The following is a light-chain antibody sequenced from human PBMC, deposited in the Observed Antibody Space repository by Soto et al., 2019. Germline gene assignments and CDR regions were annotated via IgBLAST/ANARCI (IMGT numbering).Light chain of an antibody. CDR2: DAS. J-gene: IGKJ1*01. CDR3: LQRSDWRT. V-gene: IGKV3-11*01. Sequence: VLTQSPVSLSLSPGGRATLSCRASDGVARSLAWFQQRPGQAPRLLIYDASNRATGIPARFSGSGSGTDFTLTISRLEPEYFAVYYCLQRSDWRTFGRGTKVDI. CDR1: DGVARS.